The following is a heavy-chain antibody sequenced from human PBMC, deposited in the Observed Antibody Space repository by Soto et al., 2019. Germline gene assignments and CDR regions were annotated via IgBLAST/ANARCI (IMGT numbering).Heavy chain of an antibody. V-gene: IGHV3-30-3*01. CDR2: ISYDGSNK. CDR1: GFTFSSYA. Sequence: GGSLRLSCAASGFTFSSYAMHWVRQAPGKGLEWVAVISYDGSNKYYADSVKGRFTISRDNSKNSLYLQMNSLRDEDTAVYYCARASPRYYGMDVWGQGTTVTVSS. CDR3: ARASPRYYGMDV. J-gene: IGHJ6*02. D-gene: IGHD2-2*01.